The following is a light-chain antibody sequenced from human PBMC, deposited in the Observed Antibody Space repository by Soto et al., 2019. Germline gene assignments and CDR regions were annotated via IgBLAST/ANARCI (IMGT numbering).Light chain of an antibody. Sequence: QSVLTQPPSVSGAPGQRVTISCTGSSSNIGAGYYVHWYQQLPGTAPKLLIYGNSNRPSGVPDRFSGSKSGTSASLAINGLQAEDEADYYCQSYDSSLSVVFGGGTKLTVL. V-gene: IGLV1-40*01. CDR1: SSNIGAGYY. CDR2: GNS. J-gene: IGLJ2*01. CDR3: QSYDSSLSVV.